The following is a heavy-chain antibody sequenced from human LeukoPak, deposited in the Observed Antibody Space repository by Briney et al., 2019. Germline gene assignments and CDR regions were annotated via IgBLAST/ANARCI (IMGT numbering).Heavy chain of an antibody. CDR2: ISASGGST. CDR3: AKPVSSGWFDYFDY. CDR1: GFFFNSYW. Sequence: GGSLRLSCATSGFFFNSYWMTWVRQVPGKGLEWVSGISASGGSTYYADSVRGRFTISRDNSKNTLYVQMNSLRAEDTAVYYCAKPVSSGWFDYFDYWGQGTLVTVSS. J-gene: IGHJ4*02. D-gene: IGHD6-19*01. V-gene: IGHV3-23*01.